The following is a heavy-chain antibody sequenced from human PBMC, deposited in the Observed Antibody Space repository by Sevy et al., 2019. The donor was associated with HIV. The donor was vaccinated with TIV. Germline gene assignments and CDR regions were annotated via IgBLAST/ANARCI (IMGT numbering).Heavy chain of an antibody. CDR2: MNPNSGNT. J-gene: IGHJ5*02. CDR1: GYTFTNYD. D-gene: IGHD2-2*03. Sequence: ASVKVACKASGYTFTNYDINWVRQATGQGLEWMGCMNPNSGNTGYAQKFQGRVTMTRNTSISTAYMELSSLRSEDTAVYYCARGTVLLGIVVVPAARGWFDPWGQGTLVTVSS. V-gene: IGHV1-8*01. CDR3: ARGTVLLGIVVVPAARGWFDP.